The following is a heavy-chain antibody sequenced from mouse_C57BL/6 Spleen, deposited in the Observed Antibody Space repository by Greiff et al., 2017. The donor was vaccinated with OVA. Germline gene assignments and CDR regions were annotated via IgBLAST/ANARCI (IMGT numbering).Heavy chain of an antibody. CDR2: ISDGGSYT. Sequence: VQLVESGGGLVKPGGSLKLSCAASGFTFSSYAMSWVRQTPEKRLEWVATISDGGSYTYYPDNVKGRFTISRDNAKNNLYLQMSHLKSEDTAMYYCARDYGSSLAWFAYWGQGTLVTVSA. J-gene: IGHJ3*01. CDR1: GFTFSSYA. D-gene: IGHD1-1*01. CDR3: ARDYGSSLAWFAY. V-gene: IGHV5-4*01.